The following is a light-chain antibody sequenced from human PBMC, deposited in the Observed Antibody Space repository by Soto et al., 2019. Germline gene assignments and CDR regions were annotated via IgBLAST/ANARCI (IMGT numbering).Light chain of an antibody. J-gene: IGKJ1*01. Sequence: EIVMTQSPGTLSLSPGERATLSCRASQSVSSYLAWYQQKPGQAPRLLISDASDRATGIPDRFSGSGSGTDFTLTISRLVPEDFAVYYCQQYGSSPPWTFGQGTKVDIK. CDR3: QQYGSSPPWT. V-gene: IGKV3-20*01. CDR1: QSVSSY. CDR2: DAS.